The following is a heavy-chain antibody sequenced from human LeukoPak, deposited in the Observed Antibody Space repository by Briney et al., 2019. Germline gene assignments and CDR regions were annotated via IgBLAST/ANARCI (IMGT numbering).Heavy chain of an antibody. D-gene: IGHD3-3*01. CDR1: GGTFSSYA. CDR3: ASPLEWLAY. J-gene: IGHJ4*02. CDR2: IIPIFGTA. V-gene: IGHV1-69*13. Sequence: SVKVSCKASGGTFSSYAISWVRQAPGQGLEWMGGIIPIFGTANYAQKFQGRVTITADESTSTAYMGLSSLRSEDTAVYYCASPLEWLAYWGQGTLVTVSS.